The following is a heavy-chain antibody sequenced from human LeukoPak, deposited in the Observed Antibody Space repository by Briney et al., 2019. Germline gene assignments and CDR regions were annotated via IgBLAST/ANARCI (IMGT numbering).Heavy chain of an antibody. CDR3: ARGATYVWGSYRIYYFDY. V-gene: IGHV3-74*01. J-gene: IGHJ4*02. D-gene: IGHD3-16*01. Sequence: GGSLRLSCAASGFTFSSYWMHWVRQAPGKGLVWVSRINSDGSTTSYADSVKGRFTISRDNAKKTLYLQMNSLRAEDTAVYYCARGATYVWGSYRIYYFDYWGQGTLVTVSS. CDR1: GFTFSSYW. CDR2: INSDGSTT.